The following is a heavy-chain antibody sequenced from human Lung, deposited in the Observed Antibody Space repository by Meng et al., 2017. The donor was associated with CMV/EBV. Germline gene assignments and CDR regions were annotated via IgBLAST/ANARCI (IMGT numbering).Heavy chain of an antibody. D-gene: IGHD6-25*01. V-gene: IGHV3-15*05. CDR2: IKSKTDGGTT. J-gene: IGHJ4*02. CDR1: GFTFSDAR. CDR3: STGGYSSGGDC. Sequence: GGSLRLSCAASGFTFSDARMNWVRQAPGKGLEWVGRIKSKTDGGTTNYAASVKGRFTISSDDSKNTLYLQMNSLKTEDTAVYFCSTGGYSSGGDCSGQRTLVTVSS.